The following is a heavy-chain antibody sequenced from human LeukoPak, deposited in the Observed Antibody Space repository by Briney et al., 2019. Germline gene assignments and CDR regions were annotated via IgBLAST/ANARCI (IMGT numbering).Heavy chain of an antibody. CDR2: ISSRGSTI. CDR3: ARESDGDYVDY. J-gene: IGHJ4*02. CDR1: RFTFSDCY. V-gene: IGHV3-11*04. Sequence: GGSLRLSCAASRFTFSDCYMSWIRQAPGKGLEWVSYISSRGSTIYYADSVKGRFTISRDNAKNSLYLQMNSLRAEDTAVYYCARESDGDYVDYWGQGTLVTVSS. D-gene: IGHD4-17*01.